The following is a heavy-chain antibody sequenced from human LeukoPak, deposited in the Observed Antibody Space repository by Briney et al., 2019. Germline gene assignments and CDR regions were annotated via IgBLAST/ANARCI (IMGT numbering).Heavy chain of an antibody. V-gene: IGHV3-21*01. Sequence: GGSLRLPCAASGFTFSSYSMNWVRQAPGKGLEWVSSISSSSSYIYYADSVKGRFTISRDNAKNSLYLQMNSLRAEDTAVYYCAREVDIVVVPAAPSDAFDIWGQGTMVTGSS. CDR3: AREVDIVVVPAAPSDAFDI. D-gene: IGHD2-2*01. CDR1: GFTFSSYS. J-gene: IGHJ3*02. CDR2: ISSSSSYI.